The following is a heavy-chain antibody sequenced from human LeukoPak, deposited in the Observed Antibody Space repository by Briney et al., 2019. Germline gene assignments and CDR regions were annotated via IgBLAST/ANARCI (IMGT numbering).Heavy chain of an antibody. CDR2: INWNGGST. CDR1: GFTFDDYG. Sequence: GGSLRLSCAASGFTFDDYGMSWVRQAPGKGLVWVSGINWNGGSTGYADSVKGRFTISRDNAKNSLYLQMNSLRAEDTALYYCARDQGYYHYFDYWGQGTLVTVSS. V-gene: IGHV3-20*04. CDR3: ARDQGYYHYFDY. J-gene: IGHJ4*02. D-gene: IGHD3-22*01.